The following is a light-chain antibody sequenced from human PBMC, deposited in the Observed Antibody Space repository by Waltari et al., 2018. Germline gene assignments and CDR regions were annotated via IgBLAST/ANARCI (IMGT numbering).Light chain of an antibody. CDR1: QSLTKRY. Sequence: VLTQSPDTLSLSPGERVTLSCRASQSLTKRYLAWYQQKPGQAPRRPIYGASSRAAGIPDRFSGSGSGTDFTLTISRLEPEDSAVYYCQQYGSSILYTFGQGTKLEIK. J-gene: IGKJ2*01. V-gene: IGKV3-20*01. CDR3: QQYGSSILYT. CDR2: GAS.